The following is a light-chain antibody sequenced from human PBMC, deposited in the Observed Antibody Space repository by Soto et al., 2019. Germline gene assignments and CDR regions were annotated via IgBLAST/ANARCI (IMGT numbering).Light chain of an antibody. CDR3: QQYGSSPWT. CDR1: QSVSSY. J-gene: IGKJ1*01. CDR2: GAS. Sequence: TQSPATLSVSPGERATLSCRASQSVSSYLAWYQQKPGQPPRLLIYGASSRATGIPDRFSGSGSGTDFTLTISRLEPEDFAMYYCQQYGSSPWTFGQGTKWIS. V-gene: IGKV3-20*01.